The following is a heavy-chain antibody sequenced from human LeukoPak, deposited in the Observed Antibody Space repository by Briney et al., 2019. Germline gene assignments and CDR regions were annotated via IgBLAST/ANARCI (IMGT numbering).Heavy chain of an antibody. CDR1: GFTLSSNY. V-gene: IGHV3-53*01. CDR3: ARSSKEVGFDP. Sequence: PGGSLRLSLAASGFTLSSNYMSWVRPAPGKGLEWVSVIYSGGSTYYADSVKGRFTISRDNSKNTLYLQMNSLRAEDTAVYYCARSSKEVGFDPWGQGTLVTVSS. D-gene: IGHD1-26*01. J-gene: IGHJ5*02. CDR2: IYSGGST.